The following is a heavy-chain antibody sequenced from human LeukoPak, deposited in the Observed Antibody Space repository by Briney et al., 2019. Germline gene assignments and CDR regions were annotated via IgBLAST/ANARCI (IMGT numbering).Heavy chain of an antibody. D-gene: IGHD3-3*01. CDR3: AKPSRFWSGYSYPTVDFDY. V-gene: IGHV3-33*06. CDR1: GFTFSRYG. J-gene: IGHJ4*02. Sequence: GGSLRLSCAAAGFTFSRYGMHWVRQAPGRGLGWVAVIWYEGRNKYYAGSGKGRFTLSRDNSKITVYLQVNSLRAEDTGVYYCAKPSRFWSGYSYPTVDFDYWGQGTLVTVSS. CDR2: IWYEGRNK.